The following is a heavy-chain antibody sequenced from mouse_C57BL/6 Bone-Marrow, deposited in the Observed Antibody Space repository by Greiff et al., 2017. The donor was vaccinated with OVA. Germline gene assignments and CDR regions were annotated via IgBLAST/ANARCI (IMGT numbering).Heavy chain of an antibody. CDR2: ISNGGGST. V-gene: IGHV5-12*01. Sequence: EVQVVESGGGLVQPGGSLKLSCAASGFTFSDYYMYWVRQTPEKRLEWVAYISNGGGSTYYPDTVKGRFTISRDNAKNTLYLQMSRLKSEDTAMYYCARHGGYGSFDYWGQGTTLTVSS. CDR3: ARHGGYGSFDY. CDR1: GFTFSDYY. D-gene: IGHD1-1*01. J-gene: IGHJ2*01.